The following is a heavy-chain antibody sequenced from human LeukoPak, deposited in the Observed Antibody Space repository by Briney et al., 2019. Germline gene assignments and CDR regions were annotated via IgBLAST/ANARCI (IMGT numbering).Heavy chain of an antibody. CDR2: IYYSGST. V-gene: IGHV4-31*03. Sequence: SQTLSLTCTVSGGSISSGGYYWSWIRQHPGKGLEWIGYIYYSGSTYYNPSLKSRVTISVDTSKNQFSLKLSSVTAADTAVYYCARDGRGMAAAGFDYWGQGTLVTVSS. D-gene: IGHD6-13*01. CDR1: GGSISSGGYY. J-gene: IGHJ4*02. CDR3: ARDGRGMAAAGFDY.